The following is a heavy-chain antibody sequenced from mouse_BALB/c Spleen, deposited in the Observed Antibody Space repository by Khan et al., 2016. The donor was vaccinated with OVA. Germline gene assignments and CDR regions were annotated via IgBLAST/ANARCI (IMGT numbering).Heavy chain of an antibody. CDR3: ARDGSRYNYAMDY. CDR2: ISSSGST. CDR1: GYSITSDYA. Sequence: EVQLVESGPGLVKPSQSLSLTCTVTGYSITSDYAWTWIRQFPGNKLEWMGYISSSGSTNYNPALKSRISITRDTSKNQFFLQLNSVTTEDTATYYCARDGSRYNYAMDYWGQGTSVTVSS. D-gene: IGHD2-3*01. J-gene: IGHJ4*01. V-gene: IGHV3-2*02.